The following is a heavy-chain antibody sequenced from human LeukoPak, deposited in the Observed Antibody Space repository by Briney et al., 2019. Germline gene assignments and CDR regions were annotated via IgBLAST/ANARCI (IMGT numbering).Heavy chain of an antibody. Sequence: GGSLRLSCAASGFTFSSYAMSWVRQAPGKGLEWVSAISGSGGSTYYADSVKGRFTISRDNSKNTLYLQMNSLRAEDTAVYYCAKDRSRDYDYVWGSYRYPSWDYWGQGTLVTASS. D-gene: IGHD3-16*02. V-gene: IGHV3-23*01. CDR3: AKDRSRDYDYVWGSYRYPSWDY. J-gene: IGHJ4*02. CDR2: ISGSGGST. CDR1: GFTFSSYA.